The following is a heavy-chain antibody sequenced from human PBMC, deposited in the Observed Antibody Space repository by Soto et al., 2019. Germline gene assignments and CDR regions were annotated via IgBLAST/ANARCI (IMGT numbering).Heavy chain of an antibody. J-gene: IGHJ4*02. D-gene: IGHD1-26*01. Sequence: AGGSLRLSCAASGFTFSSYAMHWVRQAPGKGLEWVAVISYDGSSKYYADSVKGRFTISRDNSKNTLYLQMNSLRAEDTAVYYCAREGPRIVGASSDYWGQGTLVTVSS. V-gene: IGHV3-30-3*01. CDR2: ISYDGSSK. CDR1: GFTFSSYA. CDR3: AREGPRIVGASSDY.